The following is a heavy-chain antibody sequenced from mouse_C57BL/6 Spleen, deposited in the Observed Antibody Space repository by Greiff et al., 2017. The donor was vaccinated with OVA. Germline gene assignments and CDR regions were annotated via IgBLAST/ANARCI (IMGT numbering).Heavy chain of an antibody. CDR2: IDPSDSET. D-gene: IGHD1-1*01. CDR3: ARNPYYYGSPDYYAMDY. CDR1: GYTFTSYW. Sequence: QVQLKQSGAELVRPGSSVKLSCKASGYTFTSYWMHWVKQRPIQGLEWIGNIDPSDSETHYNQKFKDKATLTVDKSSSTAYMQLSSLTSEDSAVYYCARNPYYYGSPDYYAMDYWGQGTSVTVSS. V-gene: IGHV1-52*01. J-gene: IGHJ4*01.